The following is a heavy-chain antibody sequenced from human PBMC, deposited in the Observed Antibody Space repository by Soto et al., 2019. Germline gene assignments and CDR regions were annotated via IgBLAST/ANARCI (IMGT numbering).Heavy chain of an antibody. J-gene: IGHJ4*02. D-gene: IGHD3-22*01. CDR3: ARHSPPDYYDSSGYPAPFDY. Sequence: GESLKISFKGSGYSFTSYWISWVRQMPGKGLEWMGRIDPSDSYTNYSPSFQGHVTISADKSISTAYLQWSSLKASDTAMYYCARHSPPDYYDSSGYPAPFDYWGQGTLVTVSS. CDR2: IDPSDSYT. CDR1: GYSFTSYW. V-gene: IGHV5-10-1*01.